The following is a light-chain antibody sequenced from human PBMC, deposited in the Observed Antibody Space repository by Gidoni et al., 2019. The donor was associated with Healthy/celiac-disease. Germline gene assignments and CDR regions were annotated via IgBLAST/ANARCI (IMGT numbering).Light chain of an antibody. CDR1: SRYVGGYNY. J-gene: IGLJ3*02. Sequence: QSALTQPASVSVSPGPSITISCTGTSRYVGGYNYVSWYQQHPGKAPKLMIYEVSNRPSGVSNRFAGSKSGNTASLTISGLQAEDEADYYCSSYTSRSTLVFGGGTKLTVL. CDR3: SSYTSRSTLV. V-gene: IGLV2-14*01. CDR2: EVS.